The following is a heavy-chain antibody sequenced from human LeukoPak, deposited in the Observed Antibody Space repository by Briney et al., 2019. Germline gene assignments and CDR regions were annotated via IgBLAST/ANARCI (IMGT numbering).Heavy chain of an antibody. D-gene: IGHD6-13*01. V-gene: IGHV3-30*02. J-gene: IGHJ4*02. CDR2: IQNDGSDK. CDR1: GINFRSSG. CDR3: AREGGRAVPGRFDQ. Sequence: PGGTLRLSCAASGINFRSSGMHWVRQAPGKGLEWVTFIQNDGSDKYYAASVKGRFTISRDNSKHTLYLHMASLRADDTALYYCAREGGRAVPGRFDQWGQGTLVTVSS.